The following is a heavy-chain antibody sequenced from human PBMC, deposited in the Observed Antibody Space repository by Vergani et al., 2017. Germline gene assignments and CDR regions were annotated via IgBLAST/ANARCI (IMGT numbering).Heavy chain of an antibody. CDR1: GFTFSSYW. Sequence: EVQLVESGGGLVQPGGSLRLSCSASGFTFSSYWMSWVRQAPGKGLEWVANIKQDGSEKYYVDSVKGRFTISRDNAKNSLYLQMNSLRAEDTAVYYCARDGGQTLSAIFDYWGQGTLVTVSS. CDR3: ARDGGQTLSAIFDY. CDR2: IKQDGSEK. D-gene: IGHD2-21*01. V-gene: IGHV3-7*01. J-gene: IGHJ4*02.